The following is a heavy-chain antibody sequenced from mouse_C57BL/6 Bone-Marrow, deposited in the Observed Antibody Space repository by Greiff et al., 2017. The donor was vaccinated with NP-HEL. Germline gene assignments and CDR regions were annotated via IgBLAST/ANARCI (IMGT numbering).Heavy chain of an antibody. CDR1: GYTFTSYG. D-gene: IGHD1-1*01. Sequence: QVQLQQSGAELARPGASVKLSCKASGYTFTSYGISWVKQRTGQGLEWIGEIYPRSGNTYYNEKFKGKATLTADKSSSTAYMELRSLTSEDSAVYFCASFYGSSERWGQGTLVTFSA. V-gene: IGHV1-81*01. CDR3: ASFYGSSER. J-gene: IGHJ3*01. CDR2: IYPRSGNT.